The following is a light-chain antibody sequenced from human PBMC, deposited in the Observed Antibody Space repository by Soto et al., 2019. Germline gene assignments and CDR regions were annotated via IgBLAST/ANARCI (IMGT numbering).Light chain of an antibody. J-gene: IGKJ5*01. CDR3: QQYNKWPPIT. CDR1: QYINTR. V-gene: IGKV3-11*01. Sequence: EIVLTQSPATLSSFPGDRATLSCRASQYINTRLAWYQHRPGQAPRLLIYQTSIRAAGIPARFSASGTGTDFTLTISDVQPEDFAVYYCQQYNKWPPITFGQGTRLEIK. CDR2: QTS.